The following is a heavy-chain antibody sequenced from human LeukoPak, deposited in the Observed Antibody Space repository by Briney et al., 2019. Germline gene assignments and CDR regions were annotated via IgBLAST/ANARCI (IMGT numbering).Heavy chain of an antibody. CDR2: ISGSGGST. V-gene: IGHV3-23*01. Sequence: GGSLRLSCAASGFTFSDYYMSWIRQAPGKGLEWVSAISGSGGSTYYADSVKGRFTISRDNSRNTLYLQMNSLRAEDTAVYYCARDGSWLVLDYWGQGTLVTVSS. D-gene: IGHD6-19*01. J-gene: IGHJ4*02. CDR1: GFTFSDYY. CDR3: ARDGSWLVLDY.